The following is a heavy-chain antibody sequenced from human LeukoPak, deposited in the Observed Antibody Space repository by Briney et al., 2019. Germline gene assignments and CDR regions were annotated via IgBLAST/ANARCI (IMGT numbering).Heavy chain of an antibody. V-gene: IGHV4-59*01. Sequence: KASETLSLTCTVSGGSISSYYWSWIRQPPGKGLEWIGYIYYSGSTNYNPSLKSRVTISVDTSKNQFSLKLSSVTAADTAVYYCARGGGWAKFDYWGQGTLVTVSS. CDR2: IYYSGST. D-gene: IGHD6-19*01. CDR3: ARGGGWAKFDY. J-gene: IGHJ4*02. CDR1: GGSISSYY.